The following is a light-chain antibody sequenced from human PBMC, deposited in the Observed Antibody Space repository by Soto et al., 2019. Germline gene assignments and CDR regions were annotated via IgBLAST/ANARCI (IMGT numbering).Light chain of an antibody. Sequence: QLVLTQPPSVSGAPGQRVTISCTGSSSNIGAGYDVHWYQRLPGTAPKLLIYGNSNRPSGVPDRFSGSKSGTSASLAITGLQAEDEADYYCQSYDSSLSALYVFGTGTKVTVL. V-gene: IGLV1-40*01. CDR1: SSNIGAGYD. CDR2: GNS. CDR3: QSYDSSLSALYV. J-gene: IGLJ1*01.